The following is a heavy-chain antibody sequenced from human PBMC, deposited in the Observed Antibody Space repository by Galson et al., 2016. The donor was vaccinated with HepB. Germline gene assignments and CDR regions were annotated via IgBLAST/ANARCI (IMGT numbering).Heavy chain of an antibody. CDR2: IWYDGSNK. D-gene: IGHD2-15*01. CDR1: GFILSGHG. Sequence: SLRLSCAVSGFILSGHGLHWVRQAPGKGLEWVAIIWYDGSNKYYADSVKERFTISRDTSKNTLYLQMNSLPAEDTAVYYCARDLGGSWRSGSFDFWGQGSLVTVSS. V-gene: IGHV3-33*01. CDR3: ARDLGGSWRSGSFDF. J-gene: IGHJ4*02.